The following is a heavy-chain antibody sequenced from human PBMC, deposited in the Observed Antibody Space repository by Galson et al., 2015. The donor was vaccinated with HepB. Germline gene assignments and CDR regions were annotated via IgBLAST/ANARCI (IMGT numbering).Heavy chain of an antibody. CDR2: MYRGGST. V-gene: IGHV3-53*04. CDR1: GFIVSNDY. CDR3: ARAEYDFHYGVDV. Sequence: SLRLSCAASGFIVSNDYMTWVRQAPGQGLESVSVMYRGGSTYYADSVKGRFTISRHNSKNTLYLQMNNLRAEDTAVYYCARAEYDFHYGVDVWGPGTTVTISS. J-gene: IGHJ6*02. D-gene: IGHD3-3*01.